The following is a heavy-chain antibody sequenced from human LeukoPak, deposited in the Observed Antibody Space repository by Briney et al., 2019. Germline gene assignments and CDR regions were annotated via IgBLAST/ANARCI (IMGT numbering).Heavy chain of an antibody. D-gene: IGHD2-21*01. Sequence: GGSLRLSCAASGFTFSSYAMSWVRQAPGKGLEWVSTINGSGGSTYYADSVKGRFTISRDNTKNTLYLQMNSLRAEDTVVYYCAKDLLHVITITSNDYWGQGTLVTVSS. CDR1: GFTFSSYA. CDR2: INGSGGST. CDR3: AKDLLHVITITSNDY. V-gene: IGHV3-23*01. J-gene: IGHJ4*02.